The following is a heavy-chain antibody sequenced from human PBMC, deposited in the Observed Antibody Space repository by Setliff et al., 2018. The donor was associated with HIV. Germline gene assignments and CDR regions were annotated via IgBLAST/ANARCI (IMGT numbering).Heavy chain of an antibody. CDR1: GGSIGSYY. J-gene: IGHJ4*02. CDR3: ARGYSSSSFIL. Sequence: SETLSLTCTVSGGSIGSYYWSWIRQPPGKGLEWIGYIYTSGSTNYNPPLKSRVTISVDTSKNQFSLKLSSVTAADTAVYYCARGYSSSSFILWGQGTLVTVSS. CDR2: IYTSGST. D-gene: IGHD6-6*01. V-gene: IGHV4-4*08.